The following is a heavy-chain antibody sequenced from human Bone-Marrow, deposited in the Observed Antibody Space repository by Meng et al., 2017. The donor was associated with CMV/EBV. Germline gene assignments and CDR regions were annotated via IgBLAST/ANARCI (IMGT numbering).Heavy chain of an antibody. Sequence: GGSLRLSCAASGFTFSSYGMHWVRQAPGRGLEWVAFIRFDESEKYYGDSVTGRFTISRDNSKNTLYLQMSSLRGDDTALYYCAKGDMYMGYFDYWGQGTLVTVSS. CDR2: IRFDESEK. D-gene: IGHD1-14*01. CDR3: AKGDMYMGYFDY. V-gene: IGHV3-30*02. CDR1: GFTFSSYG. J-gene: IGHJ4*02.